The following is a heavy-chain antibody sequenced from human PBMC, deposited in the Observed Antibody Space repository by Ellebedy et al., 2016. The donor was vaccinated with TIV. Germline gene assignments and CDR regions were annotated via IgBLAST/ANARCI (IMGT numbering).Heavy chain of an antibody. CDR1: GFSFSSFW. V-gene: IGHV3-7*01. CDR3: ARVPYGSGTYTVDY. D-gene: IGHD3-10*01. J-gene: IGHJ4*02. Sequence: GESLKISXAASGFSFSSFWMSWVRQAPGKGLEWVANIKEDGSEKHHADSVKGRFTISRDNAKNSLYLQMNSLRGEDTAVYYCARVPYGSGTYTVDYWGQGTLVTVSS. CDR2: IKEDGSEK.